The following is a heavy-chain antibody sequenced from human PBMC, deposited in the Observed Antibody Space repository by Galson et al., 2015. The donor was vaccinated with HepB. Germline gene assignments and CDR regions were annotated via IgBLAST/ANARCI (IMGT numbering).Heavy chain of an antibody. CDR3: AKEWMRSGSYIQSFYHYGMPV. J-gene: IGHJ6*02. CDR2: ISYDGGNK. CDR1: GFTFSSYG. Sequence: SLRLSCAASGFTFSSYGMHWVRQAPGKGLEWVAGISYDGGNKYYGDSVKGRFTISRDNSQNTLHLQMNSLRAEDSAVYYCAKEWMRSGSYIQSFYHYGMPVWGHGTTVTVSS. V-gene: IGHV3-30*18. D-gene: IGHD1-26*01.